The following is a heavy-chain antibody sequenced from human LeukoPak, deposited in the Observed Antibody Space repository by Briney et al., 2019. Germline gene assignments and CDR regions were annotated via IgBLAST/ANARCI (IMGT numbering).Heavy chain of an antibody. CDR2: IIPILGIA. Sequence: SVKVSCKASGGTFSSYAISWVRQAPGQGLEWMGRIIPILGIANYAQKFQGRVTITADKSTSTAYMELSSLRSEDTAVYYCATEGTVAGRWNYWGQGTLVTVSS. CDR1: GGTFSSYA. CDR3: ATEGTVAGRWNY. D-gene: IGHD6-19*01. V-gene: IGHV1-69*04. J-gene: IGHJ4*02.